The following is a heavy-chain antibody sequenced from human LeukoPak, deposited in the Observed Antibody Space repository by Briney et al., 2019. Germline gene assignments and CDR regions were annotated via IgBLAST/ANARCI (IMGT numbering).Heavy chain of an antibody. J-gene: IGHJ6*02. Sequence: GRSLRLSCAASGFTFSSYGMHWVRQAPGKGLEWVADIWYDGSNKYYADSVKGRFTISRDNSKNTLYLQMNSLRAEDTAVYYCARDSGGYSGYYGMDVWGQGTTVTVSS. CDR3: ARDSGGYSGYYGMDV. V-gene: IGHV3-33*01. CDR1: GFTFSSYG. CDR2: IWYDGSNK. D-gene: IGHD5-12*01.